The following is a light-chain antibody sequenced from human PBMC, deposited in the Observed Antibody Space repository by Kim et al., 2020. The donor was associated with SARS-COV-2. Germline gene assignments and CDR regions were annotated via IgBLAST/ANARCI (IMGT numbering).Light chain of an antibody. CDR1: NIESKS. CDR3: QVWDSSSDQPV. J-gene: IGLJ3*02. CDR2: YDD. Sequence: SYELTQPPSASVAPGKTATITCGGDNIESKSVHWYQQKAGQAPVLAMYYDDHRPSGIPERFSGSNSGNTATLTISRVEAGDEADYHCQVWDSSSDQPVFGGGTQLTVL. V-gene: IGLV3-21*04.